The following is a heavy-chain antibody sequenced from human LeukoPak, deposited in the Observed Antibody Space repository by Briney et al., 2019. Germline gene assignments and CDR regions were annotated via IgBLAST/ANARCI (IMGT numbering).Heavy chain of an antibody. CDR1: GFTVSSNY. V-gene: IGHV3-66*01. CDR3: ARGRFSSSWTSFYYYYGMDV. CDR2: IYSGGST. D-gene: IGHD6-13*01. Sequence: GGSLRLSCAASGFTVSSNYMRWVRQAPGKGLEWASVIYSGGSTYYADSVKGRFTISRDNSKNTLYLQMNSLRAEDTAVYHCARGRFSSSWTSFYYYYGMDVWGQGTTVTVSS. J-gene: IGHJ6*02.